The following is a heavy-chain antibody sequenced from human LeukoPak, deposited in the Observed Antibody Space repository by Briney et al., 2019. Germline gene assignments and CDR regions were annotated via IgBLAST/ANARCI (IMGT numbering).Heavy chain of an antibody. CDR1: GYTFTSYG. D-gene: IGHD2-2*01. J-gene: IGHJ6*03. CDR2: ISAYNGNT. V-gene: IGHV1-18*01. CDR3: ARDLTVYCSSTSCPDYMDV. Sequence: ASVKVSCKASGYTFTSYGISWVRQAPGQGLEWMGWISAYNGNTNYAQKLQGRVTMTTDTSTSTAYMELRSLRSDDTAVYYCARDLTVYCSSTSCPDYMDVWGKGTTVTVSS.